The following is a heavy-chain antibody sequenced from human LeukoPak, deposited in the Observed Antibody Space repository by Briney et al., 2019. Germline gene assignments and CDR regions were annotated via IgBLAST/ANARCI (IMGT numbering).Heavy chain of an antibody. V-gene: IGHV4-59*08. CDR1: GDSISGNY. CDR3: ARLGDGDNLRYFDY. Sequence: SETLSLTCTVSGDSISGNYWTWIRQPPGKGLEWIGYIYYSGSTNYNASLKSRVTISVDTFKNQFSLKLSSVTATDTAVYYCARLGDGDNLRYFDYWGQGTLVTVSS. CDR2: IYYSGST. J-gene: IGHJ4*02. D-gene: IGHD5-24*01.